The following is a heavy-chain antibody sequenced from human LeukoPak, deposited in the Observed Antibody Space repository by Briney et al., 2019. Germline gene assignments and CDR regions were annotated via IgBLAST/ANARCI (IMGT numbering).Heavy chain of an antibody. J-gene: IGHJ6*02. CDR3: ARNYYDSSGYDYYYYYGMDV. Sequence: GKSLKISCKGSGYSFTSYWIGWVRQMPGKGLEWMGIIYPGDSDTRYSPSFQGQVTISADKSISTAYLQWSSLKASDTAMYYCARNYYDSSGYDYYYYYGMDVWGQGATVTVSS. CDR1: GYSFTSYW. CDR2: IYPGDSDT. D-gene: IGHD3-22*01. V-gene: IGHV5-51*01.